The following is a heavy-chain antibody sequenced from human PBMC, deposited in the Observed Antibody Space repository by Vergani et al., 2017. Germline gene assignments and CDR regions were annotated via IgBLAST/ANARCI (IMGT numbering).Heavy chain of an antibody. CDR1: GGSISSSSYY. Sequence: QLQLQESGPGLVKPSETLSLTCTVSGGSISSSSYYWGWIRQPPGKGLEWIGSIYYSGSTYYNPSLKSRVTISVDTSKNQFSLKLSSVTAADTAVYYCARGSRPLTVTSRGIDYWGQGTLVTVSS. CDR3: ARGSRPLTVTSRGIDY. V-gene: IGHV4-39*01. CDR2: IYYSGST. D-gene: IGHD4-17*01. J-gene: IGHJ4*02.